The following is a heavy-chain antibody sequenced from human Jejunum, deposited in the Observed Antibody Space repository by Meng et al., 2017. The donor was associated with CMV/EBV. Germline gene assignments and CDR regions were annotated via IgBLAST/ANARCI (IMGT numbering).Heavy chain of an antibody. V-gene: IGHV3-21*01. CDR1: FTFSTYS. J-gene: IGHJ6*02. D-gene: IGHD4-11*01. CDR3: AKVTTGNYYYYGMDV. CDR2: ISSSSSYI. Sequence: FTFSTYSMNWVRQAPGKGLEWVSSISSSSSYIYYADSVKGRFTISKDNAKNSLYLQMNSLRAEDTAVYYCAKVTTGNYYYYGMDVWGQGTTVTVSS.